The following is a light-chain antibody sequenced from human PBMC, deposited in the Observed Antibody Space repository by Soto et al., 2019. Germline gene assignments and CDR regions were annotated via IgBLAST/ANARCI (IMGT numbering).Light chain of an antibody. J-gene: IGLJ2*01. CDR1: SSDVGPDNL. CDR3: CAYAGSSLFV. CDR2: EVV. Sequence: QSALTQPASVSGSPGQSITISCTGSSSDVGPDNLVSWYQHHPGKAPKLILSEVVKRPSGVSNRFSGSKSGNTASLTISGLQAEDEADYYCCAYAGSSLFVFGGGTKLTVL. V-gene: IGLV2-23*02.